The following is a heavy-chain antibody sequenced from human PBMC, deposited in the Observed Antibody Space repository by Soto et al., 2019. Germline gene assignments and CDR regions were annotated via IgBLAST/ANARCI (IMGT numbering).Heavy chain of an antibody. Sequence: EVQLVESGGGLVRPGRSLRLSCSTSGSTLGDYGMTWCRQAPGKELEGVGLIRSKSYGKTTEYAASATDRFTISRDDSKRSAYLQMNSLKADDTAVYYCTRERWDYGDHKWYFDLWGRGTLGTVSS. CDR3: TRERWDYGDHKWYFDL. D-gene: IGHD4-17*01. V-gene: IGHV3-49*05. CDR1: GSTLGDYG. CDR2: IRSKSYGKTT. J-gene: IGHJ2*01.